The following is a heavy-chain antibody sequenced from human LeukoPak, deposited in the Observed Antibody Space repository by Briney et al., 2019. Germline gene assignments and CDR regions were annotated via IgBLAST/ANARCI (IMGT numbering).Heavy chain of an antibody. CDR2: IIPIFGTA. CDR3: ARSSIIAAAGPYYFDY. D-gene: IGHD6-13*01. J-gene: IGHJ4*02. V-gene: IGHV1-69*06. CDR1: GGTFSSYA. Sequence: ASVKVSCKASGGTFSSYAISWVRQAPGQGLEWMGGIIPIFGTASYAQKFQGRVTITADKSMSTAYMELSSLRSEDTAVYYCARSSIIAAAGPYYFDYWGQGTLVTVSS.